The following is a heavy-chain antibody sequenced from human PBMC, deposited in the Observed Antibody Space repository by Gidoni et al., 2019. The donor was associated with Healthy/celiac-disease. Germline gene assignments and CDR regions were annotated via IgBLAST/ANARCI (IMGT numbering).Heavy chain of an antibody. V-gene: IGHV3-23*01. CDR1: GFTFSSYA. D-gene: IGHD3-22*01. CDR2: ISGSGGST. Sequence: EVQLLESGGGLVQPGGSLRLSCAASGFTFSSYAMSWVRQAPGKGLEWVSAISGSGGSTYYADSVKGRFTISRDNSKNTLYLQMNSLRAEDTAVYYCAKDLIVSSGYQRSLYYYYGMDVWGQGTTVTVSS. J-gene: IGHJ6*02. CDR3: AKDLIVSSGYQRSLYYYYGMDV.